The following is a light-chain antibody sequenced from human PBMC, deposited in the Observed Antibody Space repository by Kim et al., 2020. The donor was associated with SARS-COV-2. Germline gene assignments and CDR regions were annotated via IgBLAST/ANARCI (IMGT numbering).Light chain of an antibody. CDR1: QTITNY. Sequence: ASVGDSVTITCRASQTITNYLNWYQQKPGKAPKILIYAASSLQSGVPPRFSGSGSGTDFSLTISSLQPEDFATYYCQQSYSTPQYTFGQGTKLEI. V-gene: IGKV1-39*01. J-gene: IGKJ2*01. CDR2: AAS. CDR3: QQSYSTPQYT.